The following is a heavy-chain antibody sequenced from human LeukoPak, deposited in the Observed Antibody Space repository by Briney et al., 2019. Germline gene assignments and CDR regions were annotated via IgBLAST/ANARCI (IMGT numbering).Heavy chain of an antibody. J-gene: IGHJ3*02. CDR3: AKGTCTAKSCYGNAFDM. D-gene: IGHD2-15*01. Sequence: GGSLRLSCAASGFTFGTYAMNWIRQAPGKGLEWVSTISGGGPRTYYADSVKGRFTISRDNANNTVYLLMSSLRAEDTAVYYCAKGTCTAKSCYGNAFDMWGQGTKVTVSS. CDR1: GFTFGTYA. CDR2: ISGGGPRT. V-gene: IGHV3-23*01.